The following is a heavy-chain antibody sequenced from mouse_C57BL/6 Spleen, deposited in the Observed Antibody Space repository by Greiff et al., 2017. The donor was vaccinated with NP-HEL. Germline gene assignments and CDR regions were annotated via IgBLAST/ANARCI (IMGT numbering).Heavy chain of an antibody. CDR2: IYPGDGDT. CDR1: GYAFSSSW. CDR3: ARGGLRQAYYAMDY. V-gene: IGHV1-82*01. D-gene: IGHD2-4*01. Sequence: VQLQQSGPELVKPGASVKISCKASGYAFSSSWMNWVKPRPGKGLEWIGRIYPGDGDTNYNGKFKGKATLTADKSSSTAYMQLSSLTSEDSAVYFCARGGLRQAYYAMDYWGQGTSVTVSS. J-gene: IGHJ4*01.